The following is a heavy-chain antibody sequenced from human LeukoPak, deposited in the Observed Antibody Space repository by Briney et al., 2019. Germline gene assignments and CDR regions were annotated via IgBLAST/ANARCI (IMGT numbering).Heavy chain of an antibody. J-gene: IGHJ4*02. Sequence: PSETLSLTCAVYGGSFSGYYWSWIRQPPGKGLEGIGEINHSGSTNYNPSLKSRVTISVDTSKNQFSLKLSSVTAADTAVYYCARGGHTADYWGQGILVTVSS. CDR2: INHSGST. D-gene: IGHD5-18*01. CDR1: GGSFSGYY. V-gene: IGHV4-34*01. CDR3: ARGGHTADY.